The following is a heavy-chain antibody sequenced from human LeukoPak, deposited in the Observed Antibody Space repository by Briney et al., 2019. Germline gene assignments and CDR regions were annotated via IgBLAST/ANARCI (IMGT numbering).Heavy chain of an antibody. CDR3: ARGAAIDDYYYYMDV. Sequence: SETLSLTCTVSGGSISSYYWSWIRQPAGKGLEWIGRIYTSGSTNYNPSLKSRVTMTVDTSKNQFSLKLSSVTAADTAVYYCARGAAIDDYYYYMDVWGKGTTVTVSS. CDR2: IYTSGST. CDR1: GGSISSYY. J-gene: IGHJ6*03. D-gene: IGHD2-2*01. V-gene: IGHV4-4*07.